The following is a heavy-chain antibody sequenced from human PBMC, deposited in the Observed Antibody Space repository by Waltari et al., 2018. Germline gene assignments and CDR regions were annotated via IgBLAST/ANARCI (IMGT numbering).Heavy chain of an antibody. J-gene: IGHJ3*01. CDR1: GFTFSNAW. D-gene: IGHD3-3*01. V-gene: IGHV3-15*01. CDR3: TTRSLVEWTDDVLDL. Sequence: EVQLVESGGGLVKPGGSLRLSCEASGFTFSNAWLTWVRQAPGMGLGWVGRIKLRTEVGTTDYAAPVKGRFSVSRDDSKKMLYHEMNNLKTEDTAMYFCTTRSLVEWTDDVLDLWGRGTMAIVSS. CDR2: IKLRTEVGTT.